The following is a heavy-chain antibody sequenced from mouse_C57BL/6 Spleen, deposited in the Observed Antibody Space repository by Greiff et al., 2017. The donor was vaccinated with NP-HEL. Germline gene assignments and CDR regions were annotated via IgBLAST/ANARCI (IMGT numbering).Heavy chain of an antibody. CDR1: GFTFSSYA. D-gene: IGHD2-4*01. CDR3: TRGDDCDGLAY. CDR2: ISSGGDYI. V-gene: IGHV5-9-1*02. J-gene: IGHJ3*01. Sequence: EVQGVESGEGLVKPGGSLKLSCAASGFTFSSYAMSWVRQTPEKGLEWVAYISSGGDYIYYADTVKGRFTISRDNARNTLYLQMSSLKSEDTAMYYCTRGDDCDGLAYWGQGTLVTVSA.